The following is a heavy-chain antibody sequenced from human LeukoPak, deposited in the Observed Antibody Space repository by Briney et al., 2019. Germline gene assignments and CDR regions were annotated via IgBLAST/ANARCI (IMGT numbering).Heavy chain of an antibody. CDR1: GDSVSSKSAA. V-gene: IGHV6-1*01. J-gene: IGHJ6*02. CDR3: ARGSYPSYYYYNGMDV. CDR2: TYYRSKWYN. Sequence: SQTLSLTCAISGDSVSSKSAAWSWIRQSPSRGLEWLGRTYYRSKWYNDYPVSVQSRITINPDTSKNQFSLQLNSVTPEDTAVYYCARGSYPSYYYYNGMDVWGQGTTVTVS. D-gene: IGHD1-26*01.